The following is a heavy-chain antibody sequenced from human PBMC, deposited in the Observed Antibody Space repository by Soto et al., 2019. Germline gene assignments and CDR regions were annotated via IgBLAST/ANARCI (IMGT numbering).Heavy chain of an antibody. D-gene: IGHD2-15*01. J-gene: IGHJ6*02. Sequence: GGSLRLSCAASGFTFSSYCMNWVRQAPGKGLEWVACIRSSSSYIYYADSVKGRFTISRDNAKNSVYLQMNSLRAEDTAVYYCARDGAEPPGVAYYYYGMDVWGQGTTVTVSS. CDR1: GFTFSSYC. V-gene: IGHV3-21*01. CDR3: ARDGAEPPGVAYYYYGMDV. CDR2: IRSSSSYI.